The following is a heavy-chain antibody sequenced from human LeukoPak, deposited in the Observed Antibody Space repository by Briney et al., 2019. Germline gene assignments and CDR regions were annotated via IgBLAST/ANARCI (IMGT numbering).Heavy chain of an antibody. V-gene: IGHV4-59*12. D-gene: IGHD3-22*01. CDR3: ARTYYDSRLDY. Sequence: SETLSLTCSVSGGSIRSYYWSWIRQPPGKGLEWIGYISHSGSTNYNPSLKSRVTISVDTSKNQFSLKLTSVTAADTAVYYCARTYYDSRLDYWGQGTLVTVSS. CDR1: GGSIRSYY. CDR2: ISHSGST. J-gene: IGHJ4*02.